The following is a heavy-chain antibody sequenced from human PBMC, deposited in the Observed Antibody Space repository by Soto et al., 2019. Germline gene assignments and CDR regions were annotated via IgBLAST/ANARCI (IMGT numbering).Heavy chain of an antibody. Sequence: QVQLVQSGAEVKKPGASVKVSCKTSGYTFTNYGINWVRQAPGQGLEWMGWISVYNGDTYYAQQFQGRVTMTADTSTTTAYMELRSLRSADTAVYYCARVRASLYGVDAWGQGTTVTVSS. V-gene: IGHV1-18*01. D-gene: IGHD6-6*01. J-gene: IGHJ6*02. CDR3: ARVRASLYGVDA. CDR2: ISVYNGDT. CDR1: GYTFTNYG.